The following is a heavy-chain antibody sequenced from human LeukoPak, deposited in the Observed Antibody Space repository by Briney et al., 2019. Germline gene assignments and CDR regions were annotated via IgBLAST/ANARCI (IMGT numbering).Heavy chain of an antibody. J-gene: IGHJ6*03. CDR1: GFTFSSYA. CDR3: AKEGGYYDSSGSYYYYYMDV. Sequence: GGSLRLSCAASGFTFSSYAMSWVRQAPGKGLEWVSGISGSGGNTYYADSVKGRFTISRDNSKNTLYLQMNSLRAEDTAVYYCAKEGGYYDSSGSYYYYYMDVWGKGTTVTVSS. CDR2: ISGSGGNT. V-gene: IGHV3-23*01. D-gene: IGHD3-22*01.